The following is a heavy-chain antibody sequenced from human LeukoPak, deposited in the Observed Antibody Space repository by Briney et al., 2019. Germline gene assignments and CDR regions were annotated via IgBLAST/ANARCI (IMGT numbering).Heavy chain of an antibody. CDR2: IYYSGST. D-gene: IGHD3-10*01. V-gene: IGHV4-59*01. Sequence: PSETLTLTCTVSGGSISSYYWSWIRQPPGKGLEWIGFIYYSGSTHYKPSLKSRGTISVDTSKNQYSLKLSSVTAADTAIYYCARGGYYGSGNDFRFDPWGQGTLVTVSS. CDR3: ARGGYYGSGNDFRFDP. J-gene: IGHJ5*02. CDR1: GGSISSYY.